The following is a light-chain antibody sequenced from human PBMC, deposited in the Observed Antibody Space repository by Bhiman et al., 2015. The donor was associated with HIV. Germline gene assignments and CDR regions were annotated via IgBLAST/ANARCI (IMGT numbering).Light chain of an antibody. CDR2: EVS. CDR3: GTWDSSLSAEV. CDR1: SSDVGGYTY. J-gene: IGLJ3*02. Sequence: QSALTQPASVSGSPGQSITISCTGTSSDVGGYTYVSWYQQDPGKAPKLMIYEVSKRPSGVSNRFSGSKSGTSATLGITGLQTGDEADYYCGTWDSSLSAEVFGGGTKLTVL. V-gene: IGLV2-14*01.